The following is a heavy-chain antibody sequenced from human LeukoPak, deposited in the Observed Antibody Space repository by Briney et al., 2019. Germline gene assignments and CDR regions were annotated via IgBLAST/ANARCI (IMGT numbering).Heavy chain of an antibody. V-gene: IGHV4-59*01. D-gene: IGHD1-14*01. CDR1: GDSMTNYY. CDR3: AREITWFDP. CDR2: IYYSGST. Sequence: SETLSLTCTVPGDSMTNYYWTWIRQPPGKGLEWIGYIYYSGSTNYNPSLKSRVTISIDTSKNQFSLKLSSVTAADTAVYYCAREITWFDPWGQGTLVTVSS. J-gene: IGHJ5*02.